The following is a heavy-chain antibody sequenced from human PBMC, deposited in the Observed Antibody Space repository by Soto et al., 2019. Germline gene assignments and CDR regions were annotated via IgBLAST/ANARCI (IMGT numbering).Heavy chain of an antibody. D-gene: IGHD4-17*01. CDR1: GFTFGSYA. CDR3: SKIDTYGEDVDY. CDR2: ISGSGGST. Sequence: EVQLLESGGGLVQPGGSLRLSCAASGFTFGSYAMSWVRQAPGKGLEWVSVISGSGGSTYYADSVKGRFSISRDNSRNTLNLQINSLRAEDTAVYYCSKIDTYGEDVDYWGQGTLVTVSS. V-gene: IGHV3-23*01. J-gene: IGHJ4*02.